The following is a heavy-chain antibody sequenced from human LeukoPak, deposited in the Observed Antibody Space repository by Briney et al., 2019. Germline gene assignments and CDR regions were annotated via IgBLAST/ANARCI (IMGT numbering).Heavy chain of an antibody. CDR2: IYHSGST. CDR3: ARVSNPYYFDQ. J-gene: IGHJ4*02. D-gene: IGHD4-11*01. Sequence: SETLSLTCTVSGYFISSGYYWGWIRQPPGKGLEWIGSIYHSGSTYYNPSLKSRVSISVDTSKNQFSLKLSSVTAADTAVYYCARVSNPYYFDQWGQGTLVTVSS. CDR1: GYFISSGYY. V-gene: IGHV4-38-2*02.